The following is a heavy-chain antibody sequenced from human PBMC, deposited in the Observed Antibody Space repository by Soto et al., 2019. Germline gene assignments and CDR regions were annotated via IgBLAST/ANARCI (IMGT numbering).Heavy chain of an antibody. D-gene: IGHD6-13*01. CDR2: INPNSGGT. J-gene: IGHJ5*02. V-gene: IGHV1-2*02. CDR1: GYTFTGYY. CDR3: ARPRRRIATAGTTGWLDP. Sequence: ASVKVSCKASGYTFTGYYMHWVRQAPGQGLEWMGWINPNSGGTNYAQKFQGRVTMTRDTSISTAYMELSRLRSDDTAVYYCARPRRRIATAGTTGWLDPWGQGTLVTVSS.